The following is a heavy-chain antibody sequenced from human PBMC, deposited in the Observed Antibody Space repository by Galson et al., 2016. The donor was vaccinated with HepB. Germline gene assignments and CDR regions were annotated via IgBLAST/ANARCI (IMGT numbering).Heavy chain of an antibody. Sequence: ATLSLTCSVSGGSISRSSDYWGWIRQPPGKGLEWIGTIYYSGSTFYNPSLKSRVTISVDTSKNQFSLKLSSVTAADTAVYYCARCSRSSAYYYYGMDVWGQGTTVIVSS. V-gene: IGHV4-39*07. CDR2: IYYSGST. D-gene: IGHD6-6*01. CDR3: ARCSRSSAYYYYGMDV. J-gene: IGHJ6*02. CDR1: GGSISRSSDY.